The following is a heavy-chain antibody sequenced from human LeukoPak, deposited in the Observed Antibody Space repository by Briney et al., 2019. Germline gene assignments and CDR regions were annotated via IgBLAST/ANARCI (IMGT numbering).Heavy chain of an antibody. CDR1: GYTFTGYY. V-gene: IGHV1-2*02. CDR2: INPNSGGT. D-gene: IGHD3-10*01. CDR3: ARGPIAMVRGVIKNWFDP. J-gene: IGHJ5*02. Sequence: ASVKVSCKASGYTFTGYYMHWVRQAPGQGLEWMGWINPNSGGTNYAQKFQGRVTMTRDTSISTAYMELSRLRSDDTAVYYCARGPIAMVRGVIKNWFDPRGQGTLVTVSS.